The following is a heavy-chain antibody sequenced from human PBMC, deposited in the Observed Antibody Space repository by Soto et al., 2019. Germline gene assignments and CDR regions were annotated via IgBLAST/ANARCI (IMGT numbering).Heavy chain of an antibody. D-gene: IGHD6-19*01. Sequence: GSLRLSCAASGFTFSSYAMSLVRQAPGKGLEWVSAISGSGGSTYYADSVKGRFTISRDNSKNTLYLQMNSLRAEDTAVYYCAKDRRIAVAGTFWFDPWGQGTLVTVSS. CDR3: AKDRRIAVAGTFWFDP. V-gene: IGHV3-23*01. J-gene: IGHJ5*02. CDR2: ISGSGGST. CDR1: GFTFSSYA.